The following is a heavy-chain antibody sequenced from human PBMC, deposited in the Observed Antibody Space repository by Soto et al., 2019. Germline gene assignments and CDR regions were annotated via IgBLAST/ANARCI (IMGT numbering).Heavy chain of an antibody. Sequence: EVQLVESGGGLVQPGGSLRLSCAASGFTFSSYSMNWVRQAPGKGLEWVSYISSSSSTIYYADSVKGRFTISRDNAKNSLYLQMNSLRDEDTAVYYCARTYYGSGTPSLGYCGQGTLVTVAS. V-gene: IGHV3-48*02. J-gene: IGHJ4*02. D-gene: IGHD3-10*01. CDR3: ARTYYGSGTPSLGY. CDR2: ISSSSSTI. CDR1: GFTFSSYS.